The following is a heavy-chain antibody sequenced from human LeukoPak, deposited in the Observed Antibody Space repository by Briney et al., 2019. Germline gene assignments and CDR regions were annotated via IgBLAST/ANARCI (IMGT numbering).Heavy chain of an antibody. CDR1: GFTFTSYW. D-gene: IGHD5-18*01. CDR3: ARDIAGRYSYGYDY. V-gene: IGHV3-74*01. J-gene: IGHJ4*02. Sequence: GGSLRLSCAASGFTFTSYWMHWVRQAPGKGLVWVSRISTEGSSTIYADSVKGRFTISRDNAKNTLYLQMNSLRAEDTAVYYCARDIAGRYSYGYDYWGQGTLVTVSS. CDR2: ISTEGSST.